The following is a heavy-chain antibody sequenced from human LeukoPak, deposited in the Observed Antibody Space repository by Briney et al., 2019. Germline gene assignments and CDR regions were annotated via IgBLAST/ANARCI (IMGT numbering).Heavy chain of an antibody. D-gene: IGHD7-27*01. Sequence: PGGSLRLSCEASGLPFGTYGMTWVRQAPGKGLEWVSGITGSSTWTYYADSVRGRFTISRDNSKNTLHLQMDNLTADDTAIYYCARELVSLGTGYFDLWGRGALVTASS. CDR3: ARELVSLGTGYFDL. J-gene: IGHJ2*01. CDR2: ITGSSTWT. CDR1: GLPFGTYG. V-gene: IGHV3-23*01.